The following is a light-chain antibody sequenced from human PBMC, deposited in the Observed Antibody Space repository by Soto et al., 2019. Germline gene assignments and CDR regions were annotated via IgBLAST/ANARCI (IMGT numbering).Light chain of an antibody. V-gene: IGKV2-28*01. J-gene: IGKJ1*01. CDR1: QSLLHSNGYTY. CDR2: MGS. Sequence: DIVVTQSPLSLTVTPGEPASIYCRSSQSLLHSNGYTYLDWYLQKPGQSPQVLIYMGSNRASGVPDRFSGSGSGTDFTLKISRVEAEDVGVYYCMQTLQTRTLGQGTKVEI. CDR3: MQTLQTRT.